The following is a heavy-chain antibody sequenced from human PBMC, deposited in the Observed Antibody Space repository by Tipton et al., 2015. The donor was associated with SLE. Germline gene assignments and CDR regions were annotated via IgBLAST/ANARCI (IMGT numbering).Heavy chain of an antibody. Sequence: TLSLTCTVSGGSISSYYWSWIRQPPGKGLEWIGYIYYSGGTNYNPSLKSRVTISVDTSKNQFSLKLSSVTAADTAVYYCARSRRSSSSDYYYYGMDVWGQGTTVTVSS. J-gene: IGHJ6*02. CDR1: GGSISSYY. CDR3: ARSRRSSSSDYYYYGMDV. V-gene: IGHV4-59*01. CDR2: IYYSGGT. D-gene: IGHD6-6*01.